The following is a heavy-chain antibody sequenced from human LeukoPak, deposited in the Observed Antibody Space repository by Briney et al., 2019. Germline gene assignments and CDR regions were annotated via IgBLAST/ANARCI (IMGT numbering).Heavy chain of an antibody. CDR2: IYHSGST. CDR3: ARGDYGGNSGY. J-gene: IGHJ4*02. Sequence: SGTLSLTCAVSGGSISSSNWWSWVRQPPGKGLEWIGEIYHSGSTNYNPSLKSRVTISVDTSKNQFSLRLSSVTAADTAVYYCARGDYGGNSGYWGQGTLVTVSS. CDR1: GGSISSSNW. D-gene: IGHD4-23*01. V-gene: IGHV4-4*02.